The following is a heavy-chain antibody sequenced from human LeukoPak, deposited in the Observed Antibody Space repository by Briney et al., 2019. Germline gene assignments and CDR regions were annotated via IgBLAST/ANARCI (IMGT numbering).Heavy chain of an antibody. D-gene: IGHD3-22*01. J-gene: IGHJ4*02. Sequence: GASVKVSCKASGYTFTGYYMHWVRQAPGQGLEWMGRIIPIFGTANYAQKFQGRVTITTDESTSTAYMELSSLRSEDTAVYYCARESYYDSSGYYHVPFDYWGQGTLVTVSS. CDR1: GYTFTGYY. CDR2: IIPIFGTA. CDR3: ARESYYDSSGYYHVPFDY. V-gene: IGHV1-69*05.